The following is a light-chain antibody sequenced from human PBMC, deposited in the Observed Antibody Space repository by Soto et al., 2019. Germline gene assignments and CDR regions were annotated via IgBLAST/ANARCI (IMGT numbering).Light chain of an antibody. Sequence: QSVLTQPPSASGTPGQRVTISCSGNPSNIGSNYLYWYQQLPGTAPKLLIHRNDQWPSGVPARFSGSASGTSASLAINGLRSEDEAEYYCAAWDDSLSVLVFGGGTKLTVL. J-gene: IGLJ2*01. CDR2: RND. CDR3: AAWDDSLSVLV. CDR1: PSNIGSNY. V-gene: IGLV1-47*01.